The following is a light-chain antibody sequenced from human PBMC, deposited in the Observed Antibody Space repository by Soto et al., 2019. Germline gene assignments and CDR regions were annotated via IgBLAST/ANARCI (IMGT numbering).Light chain of an antibody. CDR1: SSDVGRYDY. Sequence: QSALTRPRSVSASPGQSVTISCTGTSSDVGRYDYVSWYQRHPGKAPKLIVYDVTERPSGVPDRFSGSKSGNTASLTISGLQAEDEADYSCCSFAGSYSYVFGTGTKVTVL. CDR3: CSFAGSYSYV. CDR2: DVT. V-gene: IGLV2-11*01. J-gene: IGLJ1*01.